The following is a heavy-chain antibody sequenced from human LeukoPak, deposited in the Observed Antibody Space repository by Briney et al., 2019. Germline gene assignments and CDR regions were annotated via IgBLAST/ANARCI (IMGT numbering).Heavy chain of an antibody. CDR3: ARRVGATDYYYYYMDV. J-gene: IGHJ6*03. D-gene: IGHD3-10*01. CDR1: GYTFNNYW. V-gene: IGHV5-51*01. CDR2: IYPGDSDT. Sequence: KRGESLKISCRGSGYTFNNYWIAWVRQMPGKGLEWMGTIYPGDSDTTYNPAFQGQVTISADKSISTAYLQWSSLKASDTAMYYCARRVGATDYYYYYMDVWGKGTTVTVSS.